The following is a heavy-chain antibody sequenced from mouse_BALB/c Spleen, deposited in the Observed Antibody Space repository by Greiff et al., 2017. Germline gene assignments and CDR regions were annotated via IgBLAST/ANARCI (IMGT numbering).Heavy chain of an antibody. J-gene: IGHJ1*01. CDR2: ISSGGST. D-gene: IGHD1-1*01. Sequence: EVQRVESGGGLVKPGGSLKLSCAASGFTFSSYAMSWVRQTPEKRLEWVASISSGGSTYYPDSVKDRFTISRDNARNILYLQMRSLRSEDTAMYYCARGGYYGSSYGYFDVWGAGTTVTVSS. CDR3: ARGGYYGSSYGYFDV. CDR1: GFTFSSYA. V-gene: IGHV5-6-5*01.